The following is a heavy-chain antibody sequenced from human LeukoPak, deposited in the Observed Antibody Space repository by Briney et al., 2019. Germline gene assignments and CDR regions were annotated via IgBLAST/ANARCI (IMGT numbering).Heavy chain of an antibody. CDR2: IKQDGSEK. D-gene: IGHD4-17*01. CDR3: ARVWYDYGDPFDY. Sequence: PGGSLRLSCAASGFTFSSYWMSWVRQAPGKGLEWVANIKQDGSEKYYVDSVKGRFTISRDNAKNSLYLQMNSLRAEDTAVYYCARVWYDYGDPFDYWGQGTLVTVSS. J-gene: IGHJ4*02. V-gene: IGHV3-7*01. CDR1: GFTFSSYW.